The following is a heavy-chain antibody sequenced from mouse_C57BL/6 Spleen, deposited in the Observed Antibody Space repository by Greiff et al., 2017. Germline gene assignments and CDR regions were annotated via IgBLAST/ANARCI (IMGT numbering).Heavy chain of an antibody. Sequence: QVQLQQPGAELVKPGASVKLSCKASGYTFTSYWMQWVKQRPGQGLEWIGEIDPSDSYTNYNQKFKGKATLTVDTSSSTAYMQLSSLTSEDSAVYYCALTGMGARDYWGQGTTLTVSS. V-gene: IGHV1-50*01. CDR2: IDPSDSYT. D-gene: IGHD4-1*01. J-gene: IGHJ2*01. CDR1: GYTFTSYW. CDR3: ALTGMGARDY.